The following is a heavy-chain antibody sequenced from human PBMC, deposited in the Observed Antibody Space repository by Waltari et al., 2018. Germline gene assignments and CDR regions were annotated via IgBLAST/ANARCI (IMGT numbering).Heavy chain of an antibody. Sequence: QVQLQESGPGLVKPSETLSLTCTVFGGSISSYYWSWIRQPPGKGLDWIGYSGNKYNHSLKSRGTISLDTSKNLCSLKLSSVTAADTAVYYCARSYTVTTSPIAGYWGQGTLVTVSS. D-gene: IGHD4-17*01. CDR1: GGSISSYY. V-gene: IGHV4-59*01. CDR2: YSGN. J-gene: IGHJ4*02. CDR3: ARSYTVTTSPIAGY.